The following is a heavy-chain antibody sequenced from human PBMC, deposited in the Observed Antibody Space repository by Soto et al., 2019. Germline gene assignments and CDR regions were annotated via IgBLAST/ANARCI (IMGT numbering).Heavy chain of an antibody. CDR2: IIPIFGTA. Sequence: GASVKVSCKASGGTFSSYAISWVRQAPGQGLEWMGGIIPIFGTANYAQKFQGRVTITADESTSTAYMELSSLRSEDTAVYYCVRGAAAAGKFDYWGQGTLVTVSS. CDR1: GGTFSSYA. CDR3: VRGAAAAGKFDY. D-gene: IGHD6-13*01. J-gene: IGHJ4*02. V-gene: IGHV1-69*13.